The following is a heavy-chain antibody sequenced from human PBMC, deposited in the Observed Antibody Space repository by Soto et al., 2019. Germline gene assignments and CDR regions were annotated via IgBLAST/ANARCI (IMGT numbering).Heavy chain of an antibody. Sequence: QVQLQESGPGLVKPSQTLSLTCTVSGGSISSGGYYWSWIRQHPGKGLEWIGYIYYSGSTSYSPSLKSRVTISVDTSKNKFSLKLSSVTAADTAVYYCARVFGFGGMDVWGQGTTVTVSS. CDR2: IYYSGST. D-gene: IGHD3-10*01. CDR1: GGSISSGGYY. V-gene: IGHV4-31*03. J-gene: IGHJ6*02. CDR3: ARVFGFGGMDV.